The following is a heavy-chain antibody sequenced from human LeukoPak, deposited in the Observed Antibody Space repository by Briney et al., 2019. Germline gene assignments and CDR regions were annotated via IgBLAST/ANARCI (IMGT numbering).Heavy chain of an antibody. J-gene: IGHJ6*02. CDR1: GGTFSSYA. Sequence: GSSVKVSCKASGGTFSSYAISWVRQAPGQGLEWMGGIIPIFGTANYAQKFQGRVTITADESTSTAYMELSSLRSEDTAVYYCARSAPSMIVVVMRHYSGSMDVWGQGTTVTVSS. D-gene: IGHD3-22*01. V-gene: IGHV1-69*01. CDR2: IIPIFGTA. CDR3: ARSAPSMIVVVMRHYSGSMDV.